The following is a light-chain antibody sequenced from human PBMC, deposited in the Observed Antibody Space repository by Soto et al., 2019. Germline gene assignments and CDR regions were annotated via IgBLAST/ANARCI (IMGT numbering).Light chain of an antibody. Sequence: QSVLTQLASVSGSPGQSITISCTGTSSDVGSYNLVSWYQQHPGKAPKLMIYEVSKRPSGVSNRFSGSKSGNTASLTISGLQAEDEADYYGCSYAGSSTSVFGGGTKVTVL. CDR2: EVS. CDR1: SSDVGSYNL. V-gene: IGLV2-23*02. CDR3: CSYAGSSTSV. J-gene: IGLJ3*02.